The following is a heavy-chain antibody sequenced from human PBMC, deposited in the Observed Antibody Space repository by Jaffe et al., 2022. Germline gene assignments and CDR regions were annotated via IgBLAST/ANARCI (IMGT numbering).Heavy chain of an antibody. V-gene: IGHV3-23*01. J-gene: IGHJ2*01. CDR2: ISGSGGST. D-gene: IGHD6-6*01. CDR1: GFTFSSYA. CDR3: ATEGWGPWYSSSSELQKPNWYFDL. Sequence: EVQLLESGGGLVQPGGSLRLSCAASGFTFSSYAMSWVRQAPGKGLEWVSAISGSGGSTYYADSVKGRFTISRDNSKNTLYLQMNSLRAEDTAVYYCATEGWGPWYSSSSELQKPNWYFDLWGRGTLVTVSS.